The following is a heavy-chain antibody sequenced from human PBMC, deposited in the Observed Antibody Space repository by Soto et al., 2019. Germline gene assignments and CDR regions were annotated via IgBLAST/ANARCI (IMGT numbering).Heavy chain of an antibody. CDR2: ISWDGGGT. V-gene: IGHV3-43D*04. CDR1: GFTFNDYA. D-gene: IGHD6-19*01. CDR3: AKGSSGWYSIDY. J-gene: IGHJ4*02. Sequence: HLVESGGVVVQPGGSLRLSCAASGFTFNDYAMHWVRQAPGKGLEWVSLISWDGGGTYYADSVKGRFTISRDSSKNSLYLQMNSLRIEDTALYYCAKGSSGWYSIDYWGQGTLVTVSS.